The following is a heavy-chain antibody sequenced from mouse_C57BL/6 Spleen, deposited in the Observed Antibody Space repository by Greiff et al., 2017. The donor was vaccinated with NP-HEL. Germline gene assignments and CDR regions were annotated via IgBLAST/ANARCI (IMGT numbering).Heavy chain of an antibody. V-gene: IGHV5-17*01. CDR2: ISSGSSTI. Sequence: EVQLVESGGGLVKPGGSLKLSCAASGFTFSDYGMHWVRQAPEKGLEWVAYISSGSSTIYYADKVKGRFTISRDNAKNTLFLQMTSLRSEDTAMYYCARWDGYYGGFAYWGQGTLVTVSA. CDR1: GFTFSDYG. D-gene: IGHD2-3*01. CDR3: ARWDGYYGGFAY. J-gene: IGHJ3*01.